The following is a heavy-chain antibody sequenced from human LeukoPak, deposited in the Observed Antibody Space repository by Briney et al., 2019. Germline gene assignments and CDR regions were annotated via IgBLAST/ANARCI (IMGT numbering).Heavy chain of an antibody. CDR1: GYTFTGYY. CDR2: INPNSGGT. J-gene: IGHJ4*02. D-gene: IGHD1-26*01. V-gene: IGHV1-2*02. CDR3: ARGRIVGATSSFDY. Sequence: ASVKVSCKASGYTFTGYYMHWVRQAPGQGLEWMGWINPNSGGTNYAQKFQGRVTMTRDTSISTAYMELSRLRSDDTAVYYCARGRIVGATSSFDYWGQGTLVTVSS.